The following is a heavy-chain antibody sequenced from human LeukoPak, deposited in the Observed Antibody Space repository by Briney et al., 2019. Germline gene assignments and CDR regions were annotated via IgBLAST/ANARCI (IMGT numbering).Heavy chain of an antibody. CDR1: GYIFTSYY. CDR2: INPSGGST. CDR3: ARVPFLLSGFWDY. V-gene: IGHV1-46*01. J-gene: IGHJ4*02. D-gene: IGHD6-25*01. Sequence: VASVKVSCKASGYIFTSYYIHWVRQAPGQGLEWMGIINPSGGSTIYPQKFQGRVSMTRDTSTSTVYMELSSPRSEDTAVYYCARVPFLLSGFWDYWGQGTLVTVSS.